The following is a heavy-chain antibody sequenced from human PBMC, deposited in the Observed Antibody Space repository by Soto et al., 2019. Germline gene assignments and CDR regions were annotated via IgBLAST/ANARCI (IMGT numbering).Heavy chain of an antibody. CDR1: GFPIISSNW. D-gene: IGHD3-10*01. J-gene: IGHJ4*02. CDR2: IYHSGNT. CDR3: ARRWGEGRVDY. Sequence: SETQSLTCTFSGFPIISSNWWSWVRQPPGKGLEWIGEIYHSGNTNYNPSLKSRVTMAVDKSRNQFSLKLSSVTAADTAVYYCARRWGEGRVDYWGQGTLVTVSS. V-gene: IGHV4-4*02.